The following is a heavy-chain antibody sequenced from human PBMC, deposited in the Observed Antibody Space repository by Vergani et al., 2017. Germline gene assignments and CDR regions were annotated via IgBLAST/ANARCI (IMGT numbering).Heavy chain of an antibody. V-gene: IGHV4-59*12. D-gene: IGHD3-22*01. Sequence: QVQLQESGPGLVKPSETLSLTCTVSGGSISSYYWSWIRQPPGKGLEWIGYIYYSGSTNYNPSLKSRVTISVDTSKNQFYLKLSSVTAADTAVYYCARDRGATYYDDSSGTIHAFDIWGQGTMVTVAS. CDR2: IYYSGST. CDR3: ARDRGATYYDDSSGTIHAFDI. J-gene: IGHJ3*02. CDR1: GGSISSYY.